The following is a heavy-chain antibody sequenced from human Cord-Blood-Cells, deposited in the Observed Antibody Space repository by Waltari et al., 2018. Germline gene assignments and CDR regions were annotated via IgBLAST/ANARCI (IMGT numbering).Heavy chain of an antibody. D-gene: IGHD6-13*01. J-gene: IGHJ6*02. CDR2: ISSISSYI. V-gene: IGHV3-21*01. CDR1: GFTFSSYS. Sequence: EVQLVESGGGLVKPGGSLRLSCAASGFTFSSYSMNWVRQATGKGLEWVSSISSISSYIYYADSVQVRFTNSRDNGKNSLYLQMNSLRSEDTAVYYCARDSSSSWYYYYYGMDVWGQGTTVTVSS. CDR3: ARDSSSSWYYYYYGMDV.